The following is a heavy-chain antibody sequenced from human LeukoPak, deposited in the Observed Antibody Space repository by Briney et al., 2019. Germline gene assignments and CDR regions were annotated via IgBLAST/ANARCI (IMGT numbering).Heavy chain of an antibody. V-gene: IGHV4-59*01. Sequence: SETLSLTCTVPGGSISSYYWSWIRQPPGKGLEWIGYIYYSGSTNYNPSLKSRVTISVDTSKNQFSLKLSSVTAADTAVYYCARVSEAVAGTGWFDPWGQGTLVTVSS. J-gene: IGHJ5*02. CDR1: GGSISSYY. D-gene: IGHD6-19*01. CDR3: ARVSEAVAGTGWFDP. CDR2: IYYSGST.